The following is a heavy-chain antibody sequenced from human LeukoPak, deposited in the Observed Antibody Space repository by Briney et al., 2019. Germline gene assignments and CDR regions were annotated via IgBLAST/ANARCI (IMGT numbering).Heavy chain of an antibody. CDR2: IHYSGST. CDR3: ARGNTVWRP. Sequence: SETLSLTCTVSGGSISIYYWSWIRQPPGKGLEWIGYIHYSGSTNYNPSLKSRVTISVDTSKNQFSLKLSSVTATDTAVYYCARGNTVWRPWGQGTLVTVSS. CDR1: GGSISIYY. V-gene: IGHV4-59*01. J-gene: IGHJ5*02. D-gene: IGHD2/OR15-2a*01.